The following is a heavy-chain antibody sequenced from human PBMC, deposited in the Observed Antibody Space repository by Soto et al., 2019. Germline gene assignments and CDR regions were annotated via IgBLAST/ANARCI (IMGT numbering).Heavy chain of an antibody. CDR2: INHSGST. J-gene: IGHJ6*02. Sequence: QVQLQQWGAGLLKPSETLSLTCAVYGGSFSGYYWSWIRQPPGKGLEWIGEINHSGSTNYNPSLKSRVTLSVDTSKNQFSLKLSSVTAADTAVYYCARGLRYCSSTSCYGGNYYYGMDVWGQGTTVTVSS. CDR1: GGSFSGYY. D-gene: IGHD2-2*01. CDR3: ARGLRYCSSTSCYGGNYYYGMDV. V-gene: IGHV4-34*01.